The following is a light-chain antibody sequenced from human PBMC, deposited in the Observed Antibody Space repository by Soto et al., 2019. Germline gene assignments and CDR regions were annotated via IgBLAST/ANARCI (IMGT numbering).Light chain of an antibody. J-gene: IGKJ5*01. Sequence: EIVLTQSPATLSLSPGERATLSCRASQSVSSYLAWYQQKPGQAPRLLIYAASNRATGIPARFSGSGSGTDFTLTISSLEPEDFAVYYCQQRSNPPITFGQGTRLEIK. CDR1: QSVSSY. V-gene: IGKV3-11*01. CDR3: QQRSNPPIT. CDR2: AAS.